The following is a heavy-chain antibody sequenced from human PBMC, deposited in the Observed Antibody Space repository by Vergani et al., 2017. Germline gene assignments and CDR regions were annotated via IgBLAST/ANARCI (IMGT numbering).Heavy chain of an antibody. CDR3: AGGARGYFDY. Sequence: EVQLVESGGGLVKPGGSLRLSCAASGFTFSSYSMNWVRQAPGKGLEWVSSISSSSSYIYYADSVKGRFTISRDKAKNSLYLQMNSLGAEDTAVYYCAGGARGYFDYWGQGTLVTVSS. CDR2: ISSSSSYI. D-gene: IGHD3-16*01. V-gene: IGHV3-21*04. J-gene: IGHJ4*02. CDR1: GFTFSSYS.